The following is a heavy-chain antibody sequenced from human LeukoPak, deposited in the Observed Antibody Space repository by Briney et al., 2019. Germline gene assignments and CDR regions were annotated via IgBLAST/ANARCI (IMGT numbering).Heavy chain of an antibody. CDR3: ARSQSGYCSNGVCYSDY. D-gene: IGHD2-8*01. CDR2: IYPGDSDT. J-gene: IGHJ4*02. Sequence: GESLKISCKGSGYSFTNYWIGWVRQMPGKGLEWMGIIYPGDSDTRYSPSFQGQVTISADKSIRTAYLQWSSLKASDTAMYYCARSQSGYCSNGVCYSDYWGQGTLVTVSP. CDR1: GYSFTNYW. V-gene: IGHV5-51*01.